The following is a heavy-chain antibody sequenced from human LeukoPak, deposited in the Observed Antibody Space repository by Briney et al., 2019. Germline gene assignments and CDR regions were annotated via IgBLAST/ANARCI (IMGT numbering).Heavy chain of an antibody. J-gene: IGHJ4*02. CDR1: GFTFSSYA. CDR3: AKDVGLVVPAATIDY. V-gene: IGHV3-23*01. D-gene: IGHD2-2*01. Sequence: PGGSLRLSCAASGFTFSSYAMSWVRQAPGKGLEWVSAISGSGGSTYYADSVRGRFTISRDNSKNTLYLQMNSLRAEDTAVYYCAKDVGLVVPAATIDYWGQGTLVTVSS. CDR2: ISGSGGST.